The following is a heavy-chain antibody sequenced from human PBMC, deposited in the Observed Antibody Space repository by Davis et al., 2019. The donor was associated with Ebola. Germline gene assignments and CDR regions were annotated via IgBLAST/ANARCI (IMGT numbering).Heavy chain of an antibody. D-gene: IGHD6-19*01. CDR1: GYTFTSNY. J-gene: IGHJ4*02. Sequence: ASVKVSCKASGYTFTSNYLHWVRQAPGQGLEWMGLIIPSGGATSYAQKFQGRVTMTRDKSTSTVYMELSSLRSEDTAVYYCARDPRIGDSGWFYFDSWGQGTLVTVSS. CDR3: ARDPRIGDSGWFYFDS. V-gene: IGHV1-46*01. CDR2: IIPSGGAT.